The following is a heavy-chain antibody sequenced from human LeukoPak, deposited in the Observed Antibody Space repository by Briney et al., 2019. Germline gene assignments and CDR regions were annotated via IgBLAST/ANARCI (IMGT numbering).Heavy chain of an antibody. CDR2: ISSSSSYI. J-gene: IGHJ5*02. CDR1: GFTLSSYS. Sequence: PGGSLRLSCAASGFTLSSYSMNWVRQAPGKGLEWVSSISSSSSYIYYADSVKGRFTISRDNAKNSLYLQMNSLRAEDTAVYYCARSIAARELNWFDPWGQGTLVTVSS. V-gene: IGHV3-21*01. CDR3: ARSIAARELNWFDP. D-gene: IGHD6-6*01.